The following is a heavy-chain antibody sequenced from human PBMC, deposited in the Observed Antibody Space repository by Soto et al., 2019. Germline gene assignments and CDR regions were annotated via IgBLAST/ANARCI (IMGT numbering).Heavy chain of an antibody. CDR3: ASYGGDIVVVPAATLDC. CDR2: IKQDGSEI. V-gene: IGHV3-7*01. J-gene: IGHJ4*02. CDR1: GFTFSRYW. D-gene: IGHD2-2*01. Sequence: GGSLRLSCAASGFTFSRYWMSWVRQAPGKGLEWVANIKQDGSEIYYVDSVKGRFTISRDNAKNSLYLQMNSLRAEDTAVYYCASYGGDIVVVPAATLDCWGQGALVTVSS.